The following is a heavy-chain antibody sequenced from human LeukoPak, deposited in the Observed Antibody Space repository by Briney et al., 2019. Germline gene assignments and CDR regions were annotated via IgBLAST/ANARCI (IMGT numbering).Heavy chain of an antibody. CDR2: IYRGGSR. CDR1: GFIVSNNF. CDR3: AREGVYNSPFDS. D-gene: IGHD1-14*01. Sequence: GGSLRLSCAATGFIVSNNFMSWVRQTPGKGLEWVSVIYRGGSRDYADSVKGRFTISRGTSKNTIYLQMNSLRVEDTAIYYCAREGVYNSPFDSWGQGTLVTVSS. J-gene: IGHJ4*02. V-gene: IGHV3-53*01.